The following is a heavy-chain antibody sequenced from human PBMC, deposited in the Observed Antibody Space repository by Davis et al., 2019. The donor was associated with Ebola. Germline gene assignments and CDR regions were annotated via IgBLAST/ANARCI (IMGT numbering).Heavy chain of an antibody. Sequence: AASVKVSCKASGGTFSSYAISWVRQAPGQGLEWMGRIIPILGIANYAQKFQGRVTITADKSTSTVYMELSSLRSEDTAAYYCARGRTVTGTRGLSWFDPWGQGTLVTVSS. CDR2: IIPILGIA. J-gene: IGHJ5*02. V-gene: IGHV1-69*04. CDR1: GGTFSSYA. D-gene: IGHD6-19*01. CDR3: ARGRTVTGTRGLSWFDP.